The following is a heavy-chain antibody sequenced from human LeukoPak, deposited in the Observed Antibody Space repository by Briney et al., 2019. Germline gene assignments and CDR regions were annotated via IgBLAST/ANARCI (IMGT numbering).Heavy chain of an antibody. J-gene: IGHJ4*02. CDR2: INLSGSTI. V-gene: IGHV3-20*04. CDR3: ARGDSSASYYLEY. Sequence: PGGSLRLSCATSGFTFGDFGVSWVRQAPGKGLEWVSGINLSGSTIAYADSVGGRFTISRDNAKNSLYLQMNTLRAEDTAFYYCARGDSSASYYLEYWGQGTLVTVSS. D-gene: IGHD3-22*01. CDR1: GFTFGDFG.